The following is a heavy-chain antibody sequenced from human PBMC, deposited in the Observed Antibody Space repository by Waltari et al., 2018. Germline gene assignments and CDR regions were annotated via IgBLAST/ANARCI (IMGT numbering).Heavy chain of an antibody. CDR3: ARGSGYSSGWYPLYYYYGMDV. Sequence: QVQLQQWGAGLLKPSETLSLTCAVYGGSFSGYYWRWIRQPPGKGLEWIGEINHSGSTNYNPSLKSRVTISVDTSKHQFSLKLSSVTAADTAVYYCARGSGYSSGWYPLYYYYGMDVWGQGTTVTVSS. J-gene: IGHJ6*02. CDR2: INHSGST. V-gene: IGHV4-34*01. D-gene: IGHD6-19*01. CDR1: GGSFSGYY.